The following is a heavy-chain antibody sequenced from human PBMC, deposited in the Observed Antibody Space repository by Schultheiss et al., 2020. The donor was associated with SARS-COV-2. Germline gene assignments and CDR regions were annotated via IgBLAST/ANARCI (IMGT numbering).Heavy chain of an antibody. V-gene: IGHV3-21*01. D-gene: IGHD1-1*01. CDR2: ISSSSSYI. J-gene: IGHJ3*02. CDR1: GFTFSSYS. Sequence: GGSLRLSCAASGFTFSSYSMNWVRQAPGKGLEWVSSISSSSSYIYYADSVKGRFTISRDNAKNSLYLQMNSLRAEDTAVYYCASPRGGERDAFDIWGQGTMVTVSS. CDR3: ASPRGGERDAFDI.